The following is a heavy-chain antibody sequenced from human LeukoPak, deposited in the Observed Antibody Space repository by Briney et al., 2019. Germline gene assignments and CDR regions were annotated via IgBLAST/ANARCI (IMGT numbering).Heavy chain of an antibody. CDR2: INHSGST. J-gene: IGHJ4*02. D-gene: IGHD5-24*01. Sequence: SETLSLTCAVYGGSYSGYYWSWIRQPPGKGLEWIGEINHSGSTNYNPSLKSRVTISVDTSKNQFSLKLSSVTAADTAVYYCARSGGTIRIRQSRRRDGYSFDYWGQGTLVTVSS. V-gene: IGHV4-34*01. CDR3: ARSGGTIRIRQSRRRDGYSFDY. CDR1: GGSYSGYY.